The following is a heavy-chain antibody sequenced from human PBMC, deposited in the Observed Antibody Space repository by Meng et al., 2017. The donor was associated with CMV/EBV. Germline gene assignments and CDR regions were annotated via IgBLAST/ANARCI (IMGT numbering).Heavy chain of an antibody. Sequence: SGFTFSSYGMNWVRQAPGKGLEWVSSISGTGGNTYYADSVKGRFTISRDDSHNTLFLHMNSLRAEDTAVYYCAKADYYDGSGYYFDYWGQGTLVTVSS. D-gene: IGHD3-22*01. CDR3: AKADYYDGSGYYFDY. J-gene: IGHJ4*02. CDR1: GFTFSSYG. V-gene: IGHV3-23*01. CDR2: ISGTGGNT.